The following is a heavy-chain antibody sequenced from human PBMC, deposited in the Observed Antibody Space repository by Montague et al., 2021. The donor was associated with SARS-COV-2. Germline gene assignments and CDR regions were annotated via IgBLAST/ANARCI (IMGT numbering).Heavy chain of an antibody. CDR1: GGSISSDGYY. V-gene: IGHV4-31*03. CDR3: ARASGKKTIFGVVISYFDY. CDR2: IYYSGST. J-gene: IGHJ4*02. Sequence: TLSLTCTVSGGSISSDGYYWSWIRQYPGKGLEWIGYIYYSGSTYYNPSLKSRVTISVDTSKNQFSLKLSSVTAADTAVYYCARASGKKTIFGVVISYFDYWGQGTLVTVSS. D-gene: IGHD3-3*01.